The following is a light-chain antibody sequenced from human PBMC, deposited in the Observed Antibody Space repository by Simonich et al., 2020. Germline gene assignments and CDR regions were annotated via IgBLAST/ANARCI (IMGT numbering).Light chain of an antibody. CDR3: SSYTSSSTLV. CDR1: SSDVGSSNL. Sequence: QSALTQPVSVSGSPGQSITISCTGTSSDVGSSNLVSWYQQHPGKAPKLMIYEGSKRPSGVSNRFSGSKSGNTASLTISGLQAEDEADYYCSSYTSSSTLVFGGGTKLTVL. J-gene: IGLJ2*01. V-gene: IGLV2-14*02. CDR2: EGS.